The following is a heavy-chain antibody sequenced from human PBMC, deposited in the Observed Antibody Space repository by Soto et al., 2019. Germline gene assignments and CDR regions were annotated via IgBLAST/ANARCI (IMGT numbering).Heavy chain of an antibody. D-gene: IGHD3-9*01. J-gene: IGHJ6*02. CDR3: ARVKYYDILTGRTSYYYSGMDV. Sequence: QGQLVQSGAEVKKPGSSVKVSCKASGGTFSSYAISWVRQAPGQGLEWMGGIIPNFGTANYAQKFQGRVTISADESKSTAYMELSSLRSEDTAVYYCARVKYYDILTGRTSYYYSGMDVWGQGTTVTVSS. V-gene: IGHV1-69*01. CDR2: IIPNFGTA. CDR1: GGTFSSYA.